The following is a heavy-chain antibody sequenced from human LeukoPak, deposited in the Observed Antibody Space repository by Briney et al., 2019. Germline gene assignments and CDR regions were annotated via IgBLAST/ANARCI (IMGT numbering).Heavy chain of an antibody. V-gene: IGHV1-18*01. CDR1: GYTFTSYG. CDR2: ISAYNGNT. Sequence: ASVKVSCKASGYTFTSYGISWVRQAPGQGLEWMGWISAYNGNTNYAQKLQGRVTMTTDTSTSTAYMELRSLRSDDTAVYYCARALYDYVWGSYRPYYFDYWGQGTLVTVSS. CDR3: ARALYDYVWGSYRPYYFDY. D-gene: IGHD3-16*02. J-gene: IGHJ4*02.